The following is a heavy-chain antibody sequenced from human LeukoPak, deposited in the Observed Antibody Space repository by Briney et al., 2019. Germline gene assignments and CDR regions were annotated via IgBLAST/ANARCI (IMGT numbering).Heavy chain of an antibody. CDR3: ARDRGMGPTVLDP. CDR2: IKEDGSEK. V-gene: IGHV3-7*01. D-gene: IGHD4-17*01. CDR1: GFTFSSYW. J-gene: IGHJ5*02. Sequence: SGGSLRLSCAASGFTFSSYWMSWVRQAPGKGLEWVANIKEDGSEKYYVDSVKGRFTISRDNAKNSLYLQMNSLRAEDTAVYYCARDRGMGPTVLDPWGQGTLVTVSS.